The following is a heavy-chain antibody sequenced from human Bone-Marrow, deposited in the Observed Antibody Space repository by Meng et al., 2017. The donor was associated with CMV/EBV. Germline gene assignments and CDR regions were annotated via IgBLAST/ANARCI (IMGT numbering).Heavy chain of an antibody. V-gene: IGHV3-74*01. J-gene: IGHJ6*02. Sequence: GGSLRLSCAASGFTFNNYWMHWVRQAPGKGLVWVSRINVDGSGTTYADSVKGRFTISRDNAKNTVFLQMNSLRAEDTAVYYCARETYSTKPCGMDVWGQGTTVTVSS. CDR2: INVDGSGT. CDR1: GFTFNNYW. CDR3: ARETYSTKPCGMDV. D-gene: IGHD6-13*01.